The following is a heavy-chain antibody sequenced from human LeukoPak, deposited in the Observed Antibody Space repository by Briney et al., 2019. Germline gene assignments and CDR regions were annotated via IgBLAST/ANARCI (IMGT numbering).Heavy chain of an antibody. CDR3: ARDFNGGPLDY. V-gene: IGHV3-30-3*01. J-gene: IGHJ4*02. CDR1: GFTFSSYI. Sequence: GGSLRLSCAASGFTFSSYIIHWVRQAPGKGLEWVAVDGNNQHYADSVKGRFTISRDNSKDTLWLQMNSLRAEDTAVYYCARDFNGGPLDYWGQGTLVTVSS. CDR2: DGNNQ. D-gene: IGHD2-8*01.